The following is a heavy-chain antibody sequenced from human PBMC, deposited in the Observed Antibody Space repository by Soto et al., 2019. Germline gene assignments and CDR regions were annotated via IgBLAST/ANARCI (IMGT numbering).Heavy chain of an antibody. D-gene: IGHD2-21*01. CDR3: AREGVRPYYYYGMDV. CDR1: GYSFTTYG. CDR2: ISGYNGDT. V-gene: IGHV1-18*01. Sequence: QVHLVQSGAEVKKPGASVKVSCKASGYSFTTYGISWVRQAPGQGLEWMGWISGYNGDTNYAQNFQARVTMTTDTSTCTAYLELRSLRSDDTAVYYCAREGVRPYYYYGMDVWGQGTTVTVSS. J-gene: IGHJ6*02.